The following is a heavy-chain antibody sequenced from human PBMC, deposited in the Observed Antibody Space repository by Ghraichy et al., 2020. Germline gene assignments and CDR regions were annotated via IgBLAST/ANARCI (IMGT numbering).Heavy chain of an antibody. CDR1: GGSISSYY. CDR3: ARSTGAYYYDSSGYCLDY. D-gene: IGHD3-22*01. Sequence: SETLSLTCTVSGGSISSYYWSWIRQPPGKGLEWIGYIYYSGSTNYNPSLKSRVTISVDTSKNQFSLKLSSVTAADTAVYYCARSTGAYYYDSSGYCLDYWGQGTLVTVSS. V-gene: IGHV4-59*01. J-gene: IGHJ4*02. CDR2: IYYSGST.